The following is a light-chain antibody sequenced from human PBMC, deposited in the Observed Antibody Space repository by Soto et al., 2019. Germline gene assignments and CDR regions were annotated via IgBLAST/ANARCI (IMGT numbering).Light chain of an antibody. V-gene: IGKV1-39*01. J-gene: IGKJ5*01. Sequence: QTVAPLSAYVVDISAITFPASQSISTYLNWYQQKPGKAPKVLIYAASNLQSGVPPRFSGSGSGTDFILTISSLQPEEVATYFCPQSYSKPITFGRGTRVEIK. CDR2: AAS. CDR1: QSISTY. CDR3: PQSYSKPIT.